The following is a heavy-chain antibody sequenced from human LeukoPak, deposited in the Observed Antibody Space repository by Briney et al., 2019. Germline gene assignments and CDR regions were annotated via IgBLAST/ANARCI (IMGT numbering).Heavy chain of an antibody. CDR3: ARGSVRGEFDP. D-gene: IGHD3-10*01. V-gene: IGHV4-39*07. J-gene: IGHJ5*02. CDR1: GGSIGSSSYY. Sequence: SETLSLTCTVSGGSIGSSSYYWGWIRQPPGKGLEWIGSIYYSGSTNYNPSLKSRVTISVDTSKNQFSLKLSSVTAADTAVYYCARGSVRGEFDPWGQGTLVTVSS. CDR2: IYYSGST.